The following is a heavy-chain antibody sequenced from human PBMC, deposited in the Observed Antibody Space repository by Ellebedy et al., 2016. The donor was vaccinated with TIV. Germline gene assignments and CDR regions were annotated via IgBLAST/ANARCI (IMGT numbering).Heavy chain of an antibody. Sequence: AASVKVSCKASGGTFSSYAISWVRQAPGQGLEWMGGIIPIFGTANYAQKFQGRVTITADESTSTAYMELSSLRSEDTAVYYCARAVDDILTGYFYWGQGTLVTVSS. CDR2: IIPIFGTA. J-gene: IGHJ4*02. V-gene: IGHV1-69*13. CDR1: GGTFSSYA. D-gene: IGHD3-9*01. CDR3: ARAVDDILTGYFY.